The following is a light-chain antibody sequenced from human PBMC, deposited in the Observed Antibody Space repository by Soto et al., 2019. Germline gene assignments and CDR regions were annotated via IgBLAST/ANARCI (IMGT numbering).Light chain of an antibody. Sequence: EIVLTQSPGTLSLSPGERATLFCRASQSVSDRYLAWYQRKPGQAPRLLIYAASSRATGIPDRFSGSGSGTDFTLTISRLEPEDFAMYYCQQYGSSPPTFGQGTKVDI. CDR3: QQYGSSPPT. CDR1: QSVSDRY. V-gene: IGKV3-20*01. CDR2: AAS. J-gene: IGKJ1*01.